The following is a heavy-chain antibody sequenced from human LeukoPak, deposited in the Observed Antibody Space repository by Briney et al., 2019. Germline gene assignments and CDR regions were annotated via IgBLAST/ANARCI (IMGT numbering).Heavy chain of an antibody. CDR1: GGSISSYY. CDR2: IYISGST. CDR3: ARLNYYDSSGYYAFDY. D-gene: IGHD3-22*01. V-gene: IGHV4-4*07. J-gene: IGHJ4*02. Sequence: SETLSLTCTVSGGSISSYYWSWIRQPAGKGLEWIGRIYISGSTNYNPSLKSRVTISVDTFKNQFSLKLSSVTAADTAVYYCARLNYYDSSGYYAFDYWGQGTLVTVSS.